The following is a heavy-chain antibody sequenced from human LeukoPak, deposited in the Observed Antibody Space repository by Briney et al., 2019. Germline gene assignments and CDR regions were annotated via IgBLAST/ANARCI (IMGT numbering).Heavy chain of an antibody. Sequence: GGSLRLTCAASGITFSHYGMHWVRQAPGKGLEWVAVISYDGRDKHFADSVKGRFTISRDNSKNTLFLQMNSLRAEDTAVYYCARDKDLYANYYFDYWGQGTLVTVSS. CDR3: ARDKDLYANYYFDY. J-gene: IGHJ4*02. D-gene: IGHD5/OR15-5a*01. CDR1: GITFSHYG. V-gene: IGHV3-30*19. CDR2: ISYDGRDK.